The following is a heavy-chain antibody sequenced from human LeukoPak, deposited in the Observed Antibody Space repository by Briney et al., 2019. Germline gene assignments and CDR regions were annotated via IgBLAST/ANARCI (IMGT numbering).Heavy chain of an antibody. CDR3: ARGVLTGYYGDFDY. Sequence: PSETLSLTCTVSGGSVSSGGYYWSWIRQHPRKGLEWYGYIYYSDSYYNPSLKSRVSISVDTSKNQFSLNLNSVTAADTAVYYCARGVLTGYYGDFDYWGQGTLVTVSS. CDR2: IYYSDS. CDR1: GGSVSSGGYY. J-gene: IGHJ4*02. V-gene: IGHV4-31*03. D-gene: IGHD3-9*01.